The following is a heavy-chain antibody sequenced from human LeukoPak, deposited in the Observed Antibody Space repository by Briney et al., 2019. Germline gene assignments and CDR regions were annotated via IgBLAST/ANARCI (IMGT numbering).Heavy chain of an antibody. V-gene: IGHV4-39*01. D-gene: IGHD4-17*01. J-gene: IGHJ5*02. CDR1: GGSISSSFYY. Sequence: SETLSLTCTVSGGSISSSFYYWGWIRQPPGKGLEWIGSIYHSGSTYYNPSLKSRVTISVDTSRNQFSLNLSSVTAADTAVYYCARHHGPWGQGTLVAVSS. CDR3: ARHHGP. CDR2: IYHSGST.